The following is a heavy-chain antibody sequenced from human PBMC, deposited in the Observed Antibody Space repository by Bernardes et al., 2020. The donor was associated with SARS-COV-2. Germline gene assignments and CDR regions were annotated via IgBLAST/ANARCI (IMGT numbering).Heavy chain of an antibody. D-gene: IGHD3-9*01. CDR2: IYYSGRT. V-gene: IGHV4-39*01. Sequence: SETLSLTCAVSGVSISNANYYWGWIRQPPGKGLEWIGNIYYSGRTNYNPSLKSRATISVNTSKNQFSLRLSSVTAADTAMYYCARHGPGDTYDILTTAFDNWGQGTLVKVSS. J-gene: IGHJ4*02. CDR3: ARHGPGDTYDILTTAFDN. CDR1: GVSISNANYY.